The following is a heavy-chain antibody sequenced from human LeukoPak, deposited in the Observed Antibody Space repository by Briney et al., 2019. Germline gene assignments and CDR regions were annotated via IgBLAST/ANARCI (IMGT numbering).Heavy chain of an antibody. J-gene: IGHJ3*02. CDR2: IYSSGST. D-gene: IGHD3-22*01. CDR1: NGSITSGIYY. V-gene: IGHV4-61*02. CDR3: ARDLLHRGYAFDI. Sequence: PSETPSLTCTVSNGSITSGIYYWSWIRQPAGKALDWIGRIYSSGSTNYSPSLKSRVTMSVDTSKNQFSLKLSSVTAADTAVYYCARDLLHRGYAFDIWGRGTMVTVSS.